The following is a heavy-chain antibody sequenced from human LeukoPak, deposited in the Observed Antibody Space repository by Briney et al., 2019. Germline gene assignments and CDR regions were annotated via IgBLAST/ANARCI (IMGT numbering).Heavy chain of an antibody. CDR2: IIPIFGTA. CDR3: ARARPPFMVRGVVNWFDP. J-gene: IGHJ5*02. D-gene: IGHD3-10*01. V-gene: IGHV1-69*13. Sequence: ASVKVSCKASGGTFSSYAISWVRQAPGQGLEWMGGIIPIFGTANYAQKFQGRVTITADESTSTAYMELSSLRSEDTAVYYCARARPPFMVRGVVNWFDPWGQGTLVTVSS. CDR1: GGTFSSYA.